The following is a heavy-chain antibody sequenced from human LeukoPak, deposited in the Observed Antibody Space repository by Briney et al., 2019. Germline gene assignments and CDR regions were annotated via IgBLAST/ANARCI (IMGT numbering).Heavy chain of an antibody. CDR2: IYYSGST. V-gene: IGHV4-39*01. CDR1: GGSISSSSYY. D-gene: IGHD3-22*01. CDR3: ASLGYYYDSSGHYPPGY. J-gene: IGHJ4*02. Sequence: SETLSLTCTVSGGSISSSSYYWGWIRQPPGKGLEWIGSIYYSGSTYYNPSLKSRVTISVDTSKNQFSLKLSSVTAADTAVYYCASLGYYYDSSGHYPPGYWGQGTLVTVSS.